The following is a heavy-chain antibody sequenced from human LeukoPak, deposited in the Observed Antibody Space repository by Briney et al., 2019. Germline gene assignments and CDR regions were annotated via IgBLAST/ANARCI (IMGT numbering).Heavy chain of an antibody. D-gene: IGHD4-17*01. Sequence: ASVKVSCKASGYTFTGYYMHWVRQAPGQGLEWMGWINPNSGGTNYAQKFQGRVTMTRDTSISTAYMELSRLRSDDTAVYYCARASSDYGDLYYFDYWGQGTLVTVSS. CDR1: GYTFTGYY. V-gene: IGHV1-2*02. CDR3: ARASSDYGDLYYFDY. CDR2: INPNSGGT. J-gene: IGHJ4*02.